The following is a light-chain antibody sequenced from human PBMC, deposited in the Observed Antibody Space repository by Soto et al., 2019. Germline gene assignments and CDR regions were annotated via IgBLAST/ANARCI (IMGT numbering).Light chain of an antibody. V-gene: IGKV3-15*01. CDR1: QSVRDN. CDR2: RAS. J-gene: IGKJ2*01. Sequence: EILLTQSPATLAVSPGEGATLSCRASQSVRDNLAWYQQKPGQAPRLLIYRASTRATGVPARFSGSGSGTEFTLTISSLQSDDFATYYCQQYNSYSYTFGQGTKLEIK. CDR3: QQYNSYSYT.